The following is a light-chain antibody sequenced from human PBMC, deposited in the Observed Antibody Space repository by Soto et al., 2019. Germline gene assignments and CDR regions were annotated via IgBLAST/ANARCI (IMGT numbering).Light chain of an antibody. CDR1: QSLLHSDGYNY. CDR3: MQARQTPVT. Sequence: EIVMTQSPLFLPVTPGEPASISCRSSQSLLHSDGYNYLDWYLQKPGQSPHLLIFLGSNRAAGVPDRFSGSESGTHFTLKISRVEAEDVGIYYCMQARQTPVTFGGGTRVDI. J-gene: IGKJ4*01. V-gene: IGKV2-28*01. CDR2: LGS.